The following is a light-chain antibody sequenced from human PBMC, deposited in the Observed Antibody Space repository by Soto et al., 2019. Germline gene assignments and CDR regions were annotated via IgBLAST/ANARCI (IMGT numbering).Light chain of an antibody. CDR3: QQYGSSPVT. Sequence: EVVLTQSPGTLSLSPGESATLSCRASRSFSSSYLAWYQQKPGQAPRLLIYGASSRATGVPDWFSGSGSGTDFTLTISSLEPEDFAVYYCQQYGSSPVTFGQGTKVEIK. CDR2: GAS. J-gene: IGKJ1*01. CDR1: RSFSSSY. V-gene: IGKV3-20*01.